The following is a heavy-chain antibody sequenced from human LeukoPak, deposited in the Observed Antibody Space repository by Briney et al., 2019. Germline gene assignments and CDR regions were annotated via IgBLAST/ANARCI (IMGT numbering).Heavy chain of an antibody. CDR2: IYYSGST. V-gene: IGHV4-31*03. D-gene: IGHD3-22*01. CDR1: GGSISSGGYY. CDR3: ARQFYDSSGSSDQIDAFDI. Sequence: SETLSLTCTLSGGSISSGGYYWSWIRQHPGKGLECMRYIYYSGSTYYNTSLKSRVTISVNTTKSQFSLKLSYVTAADTAVYYCARQFYDSSGSSDQIDAFDIWGQGTMVTVSS. J-gene: IGHJ3*02.